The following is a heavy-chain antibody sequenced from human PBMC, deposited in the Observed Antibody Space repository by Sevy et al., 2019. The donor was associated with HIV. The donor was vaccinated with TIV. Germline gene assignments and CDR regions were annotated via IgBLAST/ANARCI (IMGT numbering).Heavy chain of an antibody. Sequence: GGSLRLSCAASGFSFRNAWMSWVRQAPGKGLEWVGRIKSKTDGGTRDFAAPARGRIIISRDDSKNMLYLQMSSLKIQGPAHYFCGAGGGRFHLDYWGRGILVTVSS. CDR1: GFSFRNAW. CDR3: GAGGGRFHLDY. V-gene: IGHV3-15*01. CDR2: IKSKTDGGTR. J-gene: IGHJ4*02. D-gene: IGHD3-16*01.